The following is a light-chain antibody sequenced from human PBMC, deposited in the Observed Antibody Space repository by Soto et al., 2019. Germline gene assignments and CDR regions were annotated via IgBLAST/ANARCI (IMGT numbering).Light chain of an antibody. Sequence: QSVLTQPPSVSGAPGQTVTISCTGSSSDIGAGNDVHWYLQVPGTAPKLLIHRNNRRPSGVPDRFSGSKSATSASLVITGLQAEDEADYYCQSHDSSLTTFVFGTGTKVTVL. J-gene: IGLJ1*01. CDR2: RNN. CDR1: SSDIGAGND. V-gene: IGLV1-40*01. CDR3: QSHDSSLTTFV.